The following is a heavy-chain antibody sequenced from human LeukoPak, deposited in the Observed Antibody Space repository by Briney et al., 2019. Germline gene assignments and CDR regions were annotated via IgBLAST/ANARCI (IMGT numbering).Heavy chain of an antibody. J-gene: IGHJ5*02. CDR2: IYYSGST. Sequence: SETLSLTCTVSGASISSYYWSWIRQPPGKGLEWIGYIYYSGSTNYNPSLKSRVTISVDTSKNQFSLRLSSVTAADTAVYYCARHRYYYDSSGYYYQPWGQGTLVTVSS. CDR1: GASISSYY. V-gene: IGHV4-59*01. CDR3: ARHRYYYDSSGYYYQP. D-gene: IGHD3-22*01.